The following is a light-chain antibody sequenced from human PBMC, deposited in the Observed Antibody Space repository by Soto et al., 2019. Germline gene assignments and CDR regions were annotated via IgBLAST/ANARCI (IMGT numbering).Light chain of an antibody. J-gene: IGLJ1*01. Sequence: QSALTQPASVSGSPGQSITISCTGTSSDVGSYTLVSWYQHHPGKAPKLMIYEGSKRPSGVSNRFSGSKSGNTASLTISGLQTEDEADYYCSSYAGSSTPYVFGTGTKVTVL. CDR2: EGS. CDR3: SSYAGSSTPYV. CDR1: SSDVGSYTL. V-gene: IGLV2-14*02.